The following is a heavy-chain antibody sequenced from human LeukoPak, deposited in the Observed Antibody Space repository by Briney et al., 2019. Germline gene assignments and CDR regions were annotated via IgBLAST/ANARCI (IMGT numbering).Heavy chain of an antibody. D-gene: IGHD3-10*01. CDR1: GFTFSSYA. V-gene: IGHV3-23*01. J-gene: IGHJ4*02. CDR2: ISGSGGST. CDR3: AKDFMVRGVIIRWTFDY. Sequence: PGGSLRLSCAASGFTFSSYAMSWVRQAPGKWLEWVSAISGSGGSTYYADSVKGRFTISRDNSKNTLYLQMNSLRAEDTAVYYCAKDFMVRGVIIRWTFDYWGQGTLVTVFS.